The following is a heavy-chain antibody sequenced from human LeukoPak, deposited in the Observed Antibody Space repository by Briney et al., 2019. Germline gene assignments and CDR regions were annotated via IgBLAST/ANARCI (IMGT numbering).Heavy chain of an antibody. Sequence: GGSLRLSCAASGFTFRNYSMTWVRQAPGKGLEWGSGISDSGSTAFYADSVRGRFTSSRDNYKNTLYLQMISLRAEDTAVYYCAEYDDFVVRYFDYWGQGTLVTVSS. CDR3: AEYDDFVVRYFDY. V-gene: IGHV3-23*01. J-gene: IGHJ4*02. CDR1: GFTFRNYS. D-gene: IGHD3-3*01. CDR2: ISDSGSTA.